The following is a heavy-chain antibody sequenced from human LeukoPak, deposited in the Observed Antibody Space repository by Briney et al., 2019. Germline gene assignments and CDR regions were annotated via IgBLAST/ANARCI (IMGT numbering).Heavy chain of an antibody. J-gene: IGHJ6*03. V-gene: IGHV1-69*05. CDR1: GCTFSSYA. D-gene: IGHD6-25*01. CDR2: IIPIFGTA. CDR3: ARSGIAAATRVLPYYYYYYMDV. Sequence: SSVKVSCKASGCTFSSYAISWLRQAPGQGLEWMGGIIPIFGTANYAQKFQGRVTITTDKSTSTAYMELSSLRSEDTAVYYCARSGIAAATRVLPYYYYYYMDVWGKGTTVTVSS.